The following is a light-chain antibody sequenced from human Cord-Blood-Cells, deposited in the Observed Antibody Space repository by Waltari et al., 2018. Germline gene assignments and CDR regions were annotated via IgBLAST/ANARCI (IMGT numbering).Light chain of an antibody. V-gene: IGKV3-11*01. CDR2: DAS. J-gene: IGKJ4*01. CDR3: QQRSNWPLT. CDR1: QSVSSY. Sequence: EIVLTQSQATLSLSPGESATSSCRASQSVSSYLAWYQQKPGQAPRLLIYDASNRATGIPARFSGSGSGTDFTLTISSLEPEDFAVYYCQQRSNWPLTFGGGTKVEIK.